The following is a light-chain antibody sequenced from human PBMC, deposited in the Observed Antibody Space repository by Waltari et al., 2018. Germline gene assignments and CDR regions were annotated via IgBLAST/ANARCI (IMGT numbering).Light chain of an antibody. V-gene: IGKV4-1*01. CDR2: WAS. Sequence: IVMTQSPDSLAVSLRERASLNSKSSHRLVYSSNNKNSLAWYQQKPGQPPKLLIYWASTRESGVPERFSGSGSGTEFTLTISSLQAEDVAVYYCQQYYITPPVTFGPGTKVDIK. J-gene: IGKJ3*01. CDR3: QQYYITPPVT. CDR1: HRLVYSSNNKNS.